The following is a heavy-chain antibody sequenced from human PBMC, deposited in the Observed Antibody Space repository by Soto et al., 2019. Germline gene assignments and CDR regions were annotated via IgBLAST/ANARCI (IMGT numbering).Heavy chain of an antibody. V-gene: IGHV5-51*01. CDR2: IYPGDSDT. CDR1: GYSFTSYW. J-gene: IGHJ6*02. D-gene: IGHD3-3*01. Sequence: GESLKISCKGSGYSFTSYWIGWVRQMPWKGLEWMGIIYPGDSDTRYSPSFQGQVTISADKSISTAYLQWSSLKASDTAMYYCARSGYSTYYYYCMDVWGQGTTVTVS. CDR3: ARSGYSTYYYYCMDV.